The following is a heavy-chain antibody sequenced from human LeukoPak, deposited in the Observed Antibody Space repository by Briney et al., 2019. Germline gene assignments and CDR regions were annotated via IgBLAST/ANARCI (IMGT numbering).Heavy chain of an antibody. Sequence: GGSLRLSCAASGFTFSSYSMNWVRQAPGKGLECVSSISSSSSYIYYADSVKGRFTISRDNATNSMYLQMNSLRAEDTAVYYCARENSGSYLNWFDPWGQGTLVTVSS. CDR2: ISSSSSYI. D-gene: IGHD1-26*01. CDR1: GFTFSSYS. J-gene: IGHJ5*02. V-gene: IGHV3-21*01. CDR3: ARENSGSYLNWFDP.